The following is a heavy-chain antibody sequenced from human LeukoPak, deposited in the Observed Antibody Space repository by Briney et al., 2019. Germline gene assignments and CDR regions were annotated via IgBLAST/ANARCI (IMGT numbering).Heavy chain of an antibody. CDR1: GFTFSSDG. J-gene: IGHJ4*02. Sequence: GGSLRLSCAASGFTFSSDGIHWVRQAPGKGLEWVAFVSNNGIDKHYRDSVQGRFSISRDNSKNTLYLEMKSLRVEDTAMYYCAKGITRDSYYLDYWGQGTLVTVSS. V-gene: IGHV3-30*02. D-gene: IGHD1-20*01. CDR2: VSNNGIDK. CDR3: AKGITRDSYYLDY.